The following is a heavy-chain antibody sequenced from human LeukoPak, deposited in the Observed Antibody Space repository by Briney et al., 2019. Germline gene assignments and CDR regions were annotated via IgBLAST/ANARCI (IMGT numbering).Heavy chain of an antibody. J-gene: IGHJ5*02. CDR2: IYYSGST. D-gene: IGHD4-11*01. CDR1: GGSISSYY. CDR3: GRARGSNPPYWFDP. V-gene: IGHV4-59*01. Sequence: SETLSLTCTVSGGSISSYYWSWIRQPPGKGLEWIGYIYYSGSTNYNPSLKSRVTISVDTSKNQFSLKLSSVTAADTAVYHCGRARGSNPPYWFDPWGQGTLVTVSS.